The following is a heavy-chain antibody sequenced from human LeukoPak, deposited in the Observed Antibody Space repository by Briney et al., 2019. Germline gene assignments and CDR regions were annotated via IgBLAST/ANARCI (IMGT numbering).Heavy chain of an antibody. CDR2: INGSGTNL. Sequence: GGSLRLSCAASGFTFSDSFMSWIRQAPGKGLQWLAYINGSGTNLYYADAVRGRFTISRDNAKNSLYLQMNSLRADDTAIYYCARRDYDSYFDYWGQGTLVTVSS. CDR1: GFTFSDSF. CDR3: ARRDYDSYFDY. V-gene: IGHV3-11*04. D-gene: IGHD4-17*01. J-gene: IGHJ4*02.